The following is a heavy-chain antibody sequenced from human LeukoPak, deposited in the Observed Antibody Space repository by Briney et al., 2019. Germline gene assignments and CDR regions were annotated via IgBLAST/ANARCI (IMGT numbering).Heavy chain of an antibody. CDR3: VKNDGWFHLAQ. CDR1: GFYFRDHW. V-gene: IGHV3-7*03. J-gene: IGHJ4*02. CDR2: IRTDGSET. Sequence: GGSLRLSCAASGFYFRDHWMDWVRQAPGKGLEWVGHIRTDGSETYYLDSLKGRISISRDNTNNALYLQMNSLRVEDTAIYYCVKNDGWFHLAQWGQGTLVTVSS. D-gene: IGHD6-19*01.